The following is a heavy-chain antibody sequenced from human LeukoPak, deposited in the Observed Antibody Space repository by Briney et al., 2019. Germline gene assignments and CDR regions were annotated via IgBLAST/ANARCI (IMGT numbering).Heavy chain of an antibody. D-gene: IGHD2-15*01. CDR2: IYYSGST. CDR1: GGSISNGVYY. J-gene: IGHJ4*02. V-gene: IGHV4-31*03. CDR3: ARDLGGGSFDF. Sequence: PSETLSLTYTVSGGSISNGVYYWSWIRQHPGKGLEWIGYIYYSGSTYYSPSLKSRLTMSVDTSKNQFSLKLSSVTAADTAVYYCARDLGGGSFDFWGQGTLVTVSS.